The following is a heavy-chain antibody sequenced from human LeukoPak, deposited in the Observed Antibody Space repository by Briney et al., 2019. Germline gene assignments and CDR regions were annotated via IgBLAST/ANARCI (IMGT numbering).Heavy chain of an antibody. CDR1: GGSISSSSYN. CDR2: IDYSGNT. J-gene: IGHJ5*02. V-gene: IGHV4-39*01. Sequence: PSETLSLTCSVSGGSISSSSYNWCWIRQPPGKGLEWIGNIDYSGNTYYNPSLQSRVTISVDKSKNQFSLKLNSVTAADTAMYYCARPPGIAAAWFEPWGQGTLVTVSS. CDR3: ARPPGIAAAWFEP. D-gene: IGHD6-13*01.